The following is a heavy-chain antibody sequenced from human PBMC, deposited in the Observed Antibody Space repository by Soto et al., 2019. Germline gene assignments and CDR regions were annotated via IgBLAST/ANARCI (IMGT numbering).Heavy chain of an antibody. CDR3: ARCIAAAGPIDY. V-gene: IGHV4-4*02. D-gene: IGHD6-13*01. Sequence: QVQLQESGPGLVKPSGTLSLTCAVSGGSISSSNWWSWVRHPPGKGLEWIREIYHSGSTNYNQYLNSRVTISVDKSKNRFALKLSSVTAADTAVYYCARCIAAAGPIDYWGQGTLVTVSS. J-gene: IGHJ4*02. CDR1: GGSISSSNW. CDR2: IYHSGST.